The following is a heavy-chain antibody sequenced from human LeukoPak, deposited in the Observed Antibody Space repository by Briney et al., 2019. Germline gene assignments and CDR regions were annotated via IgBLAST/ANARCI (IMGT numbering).Heavy chain of an antibody. D-gene: IGHD1-1*01. Sequence: PSETLSLTCTVSGGSISSYYWSWIRQPPGKGLEWIGYTYYSGSTNYNPSLKSRVTISVDTSKNQFSLKLSSVTAADTAVYYCARHMGLGYTYFYPYFDYWGQGTLVTVSS. J-gene: IGHJ4*01. CDR3: ARHMGLGYTYFYPYFDY. CDR2: TYYSGST. V-gene: IGHV4-59*08. CDR1: GGSISSYY.